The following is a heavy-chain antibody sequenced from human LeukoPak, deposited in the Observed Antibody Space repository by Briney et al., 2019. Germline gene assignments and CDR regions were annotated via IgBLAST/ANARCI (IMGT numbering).Heavy chain of an antibody. Sequence: SGGSLRLSCAASGFTFNNYWMAWVRQAPGKGLQWVSSIGSGITTYYADSVKGRFTISRDNSKNTLYLQMNSLGADDTAIYYCARDWGWGTHYFFDYWGQGTLVTVSS. CDR1: GFTFNNYW. CDR2: IGSGITT. J-gene: IGHJ4*02. V-gene: IGHV3-23*01. CDR3: ARDWGWGTHYFFDY. D-gene: IGHD3-16*01.